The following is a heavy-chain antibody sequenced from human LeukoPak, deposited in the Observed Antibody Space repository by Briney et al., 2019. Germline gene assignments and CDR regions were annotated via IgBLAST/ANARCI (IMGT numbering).Heavy chain of an antibody. D-gene: IGHD6-13*01. CDR3: ARQIASAGTAGFDF. Sequence: PSETLSLTCTVSGGSISSYYWSWIRQPAGKGLEWIGRIYSTGSTNYNLSLKSRVTMSVDTSKNQFSLRLRSVTAADTAGYYCARQIASAGTAGFDFWGQGALVTVSS. V-gene: IGHV4-4*07. J-gene: IGHJ4*02. CDR1: GGSISSYY. CDR2: IYSTGST.